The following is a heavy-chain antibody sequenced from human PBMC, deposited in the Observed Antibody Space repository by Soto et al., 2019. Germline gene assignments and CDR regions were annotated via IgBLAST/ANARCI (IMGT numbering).Heavy chain of an antibody. CDR2: INHSGST. CDR1: GGSFSGYY. Sequence: SETLSLTCAVYGGSFSGYYWSWIRQPPGKGLEWIGEINHSGSTNYNPSLKSRVTISVDTSKNQFSLKLSSVTAADTAVYYCATTIVVVPAASVWFDPWGQGTLVTVSS. J-gene: IGHJ5*02. V-gene: IGHV4-34*01. CDR3: ATTIVVVPAASVWFDP. D-gene: IGHD2-2*01.